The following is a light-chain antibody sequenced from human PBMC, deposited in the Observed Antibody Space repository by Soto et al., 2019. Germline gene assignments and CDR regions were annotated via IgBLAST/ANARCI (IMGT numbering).Light chain of an antibody. CDR1: QSISSK. CDR3: QHYNDWRWT. Sequence: EIVMTQSPATLSVSPGEGATLSCRASQSISSKLAWYQQKRGQAPRLLIYGASTKATGVPARFSGSGSGTEFTLTISRLQSEDLAVYYCQHYNDWRWTFGQGTKVEIK. V-gene: IGKV3-15*01. CDR2: GAS. J-gene: IGKJ1*01.